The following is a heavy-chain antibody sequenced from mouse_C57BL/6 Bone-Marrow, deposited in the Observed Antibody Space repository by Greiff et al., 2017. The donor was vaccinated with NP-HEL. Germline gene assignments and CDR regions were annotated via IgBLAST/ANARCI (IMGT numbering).Heavy chain of an antibody. CDR1: GFTFSDYG. D-gene: IGHD1-1*01. CDR3: ARQGYYGSDWYFDV. J-gene: IGHJ1*03. V-gene: IGHV5-15*04. Sequence: EVKVEESGGGLVQPGGSLKLSCAASGFTFSDYGMAWVRQAPRKGPEWVAFISNLAYSIYYADTVTGRFTISRENAKNTLYLDMSSLRSEDTAMYYCARQGYYGSDWYFDVWGTGTTVTVSS. CDR2: ISNLAYSI.